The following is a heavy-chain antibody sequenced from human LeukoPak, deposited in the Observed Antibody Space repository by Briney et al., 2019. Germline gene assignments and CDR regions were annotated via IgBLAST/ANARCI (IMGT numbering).Heavy chain of an antibody. CDR1: GFSVSSSF. Sequence: GGSLRLSCAASGFSVSSSFMTWVRQAPVKGLELVAVLYAGGTTNYADSVKGRFTISRDNSKNTVYLQMDSLRDDGTAVYYCAREWANQRQRRDYWGQGTPVTVSS. J-gene: IGHJ4*02. D-gene: IGHD1-14*01. V-gene: IGHV3-53*01. CDR2: LYAGGTT. CDR3: AREWANQRQRRDY.